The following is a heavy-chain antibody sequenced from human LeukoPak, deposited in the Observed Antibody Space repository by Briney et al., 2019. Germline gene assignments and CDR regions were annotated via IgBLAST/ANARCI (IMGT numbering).Heavy chain of an antibody. J-gene: IGHJ4*02. D-gene: IGHD3-10*01. CDR2: IYYSGST. CDR3: ARDPSVLWFGESD. Sequence: SQTLSLTCTVSGGSISSGDYYSGWIRQPPGKGLERIGYIYYSGSTYYNPSLKSRVTISVDTSKNQFSRKLSSVTAADTAVYYSARDPSVLWFGESDWGQGTLVTVSS. V-gene: IGHV4-30-4*08. CDR1: GGSISSGDYY.